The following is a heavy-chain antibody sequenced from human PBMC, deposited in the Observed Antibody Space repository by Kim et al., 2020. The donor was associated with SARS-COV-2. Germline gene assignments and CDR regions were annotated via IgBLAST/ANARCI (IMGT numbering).Heavy chain of an antibody. D-gene: IGHD3-3*01. Sequence: GGSLRLSCEASGFTFSKYGMHWVRQAPGKGLEWVAVVSYDGRIKYYTESVKGRFTISRDNSKDTLHLQMDSLRPEDTAVFYCAKVVDFGASIYGYFALW. CDR3: AKVVDFGASIYGYFAL. CDR1: GFTFSKYG. V-gene: IGHV3-30*18. CDR2: VSYDGRIK. J-gene: IGHJ2*01.